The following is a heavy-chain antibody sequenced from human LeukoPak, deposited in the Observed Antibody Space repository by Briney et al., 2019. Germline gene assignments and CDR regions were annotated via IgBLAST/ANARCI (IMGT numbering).Heavy chain of an antibody. CDR2: IKQDGSEK. CDR3: ARDSADYGGDVGDFDY. Sequence: PGGSLRLSCAASGFTFSSYWMSWVRQAPGKGLEWVANIKQDGSEKYYVDSVKGRFTISRDNAKNSLYLQMNSLRAEDTAVYYCARDSADYGGDVGDFDYWGQGTLVTVSS. CDR1: GFTFSSYW. V-gene: IGHV3-7*01. D-gene: IGHD4-23*01. J-gene: IGHJ4*02.